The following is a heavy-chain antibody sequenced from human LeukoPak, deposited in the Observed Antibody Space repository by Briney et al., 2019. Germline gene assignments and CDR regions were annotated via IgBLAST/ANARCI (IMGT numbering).Heavy chain of an antibody. D-gene: IGHD3-10*01. CDR1: GGSFSGYY. J-gene: IGHJ4*02. CDR2: INHSGST. Sequence: PSETLSLTCAVYGGSFSGYYWSWIRQPPGKGLEGIGEINHSGSTNYNPSLKSRVTISVDTSKNQFSLKLSSVTAADTAVYYCARGRGRGVNGYWGQGTLVTVPS. CDR3: ARGRGRGVNGY. V-gene: IGHV4-34*01.